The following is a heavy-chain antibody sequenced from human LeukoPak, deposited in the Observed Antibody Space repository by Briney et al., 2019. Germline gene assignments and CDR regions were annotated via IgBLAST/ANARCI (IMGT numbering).Heavy chain of an antibody. CDR1: GGSFSGYY. CDR2: INHSGST. CDR3: ARGASPSRQPLDY. V-gene: IGHV4-34*01. J-gene: IGHJ4*02. Sequence: NPSETLSLTCAVYGGSFSGYYWSWIRQPPGKGLEWIGEINHSGSTNYNPSLKCRVTISVDTSKNQFSLKLSSVTAADTAVYYCARGASPSRQPLDYWGQGTLVTVSS.